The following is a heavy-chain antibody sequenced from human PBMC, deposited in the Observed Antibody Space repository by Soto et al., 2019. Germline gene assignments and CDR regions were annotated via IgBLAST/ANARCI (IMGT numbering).Heavy chain of an antibody. CDR3: ARDEELPSGYGPGYYYYDGMDV. J-gene: IGHJ6*02. Sequence: EVQLVESGGGLVQPGGSLRLSCAASGFTFSSYWMSWVRQAPGPGLEWVANIKQDGSEKYYVDSVKGRFTISRDNAKNSLYLQMNSLRAEDTAVYYCARDEELPSGYGPGYYYYDGMDVWGQGTTVTVSS. D-gene: IGHD5-12*01. CDR2: IKQDGSEK. CDR1: GFTFSSYW. V-gene: IGHV3-7*03.